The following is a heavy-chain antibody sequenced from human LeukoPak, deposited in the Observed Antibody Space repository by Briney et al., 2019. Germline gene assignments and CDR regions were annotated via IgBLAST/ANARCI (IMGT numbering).Heavy chain of an antibody. CDR3: ARLTGTMSGYFDY. J-gene: IGHJ4*02. V-gene: IGHV3-21*01. CDR2: ISSSSSYI. Sequence: GGSLRLSCAASGFTFSSYEMNWVRQAPGKGLEWVSSISSSSSYIYYADSVKGRFTISRDNAKNSLYLQMNSLRAEDTAVYYCARLTGTMSGYFDYWGQGTLVTVSS. CDR1: GFTFSSYE. D-gene: IGHD1-20*01.